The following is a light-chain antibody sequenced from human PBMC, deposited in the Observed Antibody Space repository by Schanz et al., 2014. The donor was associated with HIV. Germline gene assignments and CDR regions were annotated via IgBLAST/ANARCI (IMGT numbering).Light chain of an antibody. Sequence: QSALTQPASVSGSPGQSITISCTGTSNDVGGHNYVSWFQQHPGRAPKLMIYEVSKRPSGVSNRFSGSKSGNTASLTISGLQAEDEADYYCCSYAGSSTPVFGGGTKLTVL. CDR3: CSYAGSSTPV. CDR2: EVS. J-gene: IGLJ2*01. V-gene: IGLV2-23*02. CDR1: SNDVGGHNY.